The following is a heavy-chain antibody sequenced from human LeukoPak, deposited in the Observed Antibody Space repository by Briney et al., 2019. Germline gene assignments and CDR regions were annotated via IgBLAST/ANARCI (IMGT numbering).Heavy chain of an antibody. CDR1: GFTFSSYG. Sequence: GGSLRLSCAASGFTFSSYGMHWVRQAPAKGLECVAVIWYDGSNKYSADSVKGRFTISRDNSKNTLYLQMNSLRAEDTAVYYCAKDEEDCSGGSCYSWLSGGPPQPDYWGQGTLVTVSS. CDR3: AKDEEDCSGGSCYSWLSGGPPQPDY. CDR2: IWYDGSNK. D-gene: IGHD2-15*01. V-gene: IGHV3-33*06. J-gene: IGHJ4*02.